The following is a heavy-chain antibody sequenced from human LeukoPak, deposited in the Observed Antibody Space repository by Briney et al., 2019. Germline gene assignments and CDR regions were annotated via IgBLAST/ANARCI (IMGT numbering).Heavy chain of an antibody. J-gene: IGHJ4*02. CDR1: GFTFSSFT. CDR2: ISSSGTYI. Sequence: GGSLRLSCAASGFTFSSFTMNWVRQAPGKGLEWVSSISSSGTYIYYADSVMGRFTISRDNAKNSLYLQMNSLRAVDTAVYYCARDYQDWVYWGQGTLVTVSS. V-gene: IGHV3-21*01. D-gene: IGHD3/OR15-3a*01. CDR3: ARDYQDWVY.